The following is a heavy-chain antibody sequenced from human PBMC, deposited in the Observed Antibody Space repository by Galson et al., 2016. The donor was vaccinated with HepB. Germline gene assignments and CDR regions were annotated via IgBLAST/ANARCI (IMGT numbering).Heavy chain of an antibody. CDR1: GFSLSTYG. CDR3: ARDREEDWVSYGYYYIGDY. Sequence: SLRLSCAASGFSLSTYGMNWVRQAPGKGLEWLSYITSDSLTIYYADSVKGRFTISRDNAKNSLYLQMNSLTDEDTAVYYCARDREEDWVSYGYYYIGDYWGQGTLVTVS. J-gene: IGHJ4*02. V-gene: IGHV3-48*02. D-gene: IGHD3-22*01. CDR2: ITSDSLTI.